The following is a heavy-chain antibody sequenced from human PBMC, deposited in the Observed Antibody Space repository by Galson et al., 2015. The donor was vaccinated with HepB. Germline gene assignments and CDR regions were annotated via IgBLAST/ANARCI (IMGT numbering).Heavy chain of an antibody. CDR3: ARGRGSDIAARWGVVGY. J-gene: IGHJ4*02. Sequence: SLRLSCAASGFTFSSYGMHWVRQAPGKGLEWVAVIWYDGSNKYYADSVKGRFTISRDNSKNTLHLQMNSLRAEDTAVYYCARGRGSDIAARWGVVGYWGQGTLVTVSS. V-gene: IGHV3-33*01. D-gene: IGHD6-6*01. CDR2: IWYDGSNK. CDR1: GFTFSSYG.